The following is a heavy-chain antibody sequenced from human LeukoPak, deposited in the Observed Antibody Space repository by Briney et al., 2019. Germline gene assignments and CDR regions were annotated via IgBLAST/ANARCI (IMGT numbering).Heavy chain of an antibody. V-gene: IGHV3-23*01. CDR1: GFTFSSYA. CDR3: AKDRSPPLPVASPFDY. CDR2: ISGSGTST. Sequence: GGSLRLSCAASGFTFSSYAMSWVRQAPGKGLEWVSGISGSGTSTYYADSVKGRFTISRDNSKNTLYLQMNSLRADDTAIYYCAKDRSPPLPVASPFDYWGQGTLVTVSS. J-gene: IGHJ4*02. D-gene: IGHD2-2*01.